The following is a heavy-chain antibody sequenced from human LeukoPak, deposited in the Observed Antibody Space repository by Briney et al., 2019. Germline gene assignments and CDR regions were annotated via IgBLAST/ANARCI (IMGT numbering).Heavy chain of an antibody. CDR1: GFTFSSYA. CDR2: ISYDGSNK. Sequence: GGSLRLSCEASGFTFSSYAMHWVRRAPGKGLKGVAVISYDGSNKYYADSVKGRFTISRDNSKNTLYLQMNSLRAEDTAVYYCARVRGPDGDYFDYWGQGTLVTVSS. J-gene: IGHJ4*02. CDR3: ARVRGPDGDYFDY. V-gene: IGHV3-30-3*01. D-gene: IGHD4-17*01.